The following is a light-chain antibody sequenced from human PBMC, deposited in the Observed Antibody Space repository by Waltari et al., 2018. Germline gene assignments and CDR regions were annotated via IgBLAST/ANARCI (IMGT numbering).Light chain of an antibody. CDR2: WAS. V-gene: IGKV4-1*01. CDR3: QQYNGYSGT. Sequence: DIVMTHSPDSLAVSLGERATIHCKSSQRVLYSSNNKNYLAWYQQKPGQPPKLLIYWASTRESGVPDRFSGSGSGTDFTLTISSLQADDFATYYCQQYNGYSGTFGQGIKVEIK. CDR1: QRVLYSSNNKNY. J-gene: IGKJ1*01.